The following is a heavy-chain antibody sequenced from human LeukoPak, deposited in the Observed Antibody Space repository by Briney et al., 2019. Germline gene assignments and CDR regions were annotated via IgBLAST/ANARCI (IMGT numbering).Heavy chain of an antibody. CDR1: GYSFTSYW. V-gene: IGHV5-51*01. Sequence: GESLKISCKGSGYSFTSYWIGWVRPMPGKGLEWMGIIYPGDSDTRYSPSFQGQVTISADKSISTAYLQWSSLKASDTAMYYCARQYYDSSGYYLYYYYYMDVWVKGTTVTVSS. D-gene: IGHD3-22*01. CDR3: ARQYYDSSGYYLYYYYYMDV. J-gene: IGHJ6*03. CDR2: IYPGDSDT.